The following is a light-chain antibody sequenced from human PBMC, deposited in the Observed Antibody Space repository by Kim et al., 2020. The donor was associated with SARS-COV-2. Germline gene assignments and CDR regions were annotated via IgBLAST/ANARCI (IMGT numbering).Light chain of an antibody. CDR3: QKYNSALRT. J-gene: IGKJ1*01. V-gene: IGKV1-27*01. Sequence: ASVGDRVTITCRASQAISNYLAWYQQKPGQVPRLLIYAASNLQSGFPSRFSGSGSGTDFTLTISSLQPEDVATYYCQKYNSALRTFGQGTKVDIK. CDR1: QAISNY. CDR2: AAS.